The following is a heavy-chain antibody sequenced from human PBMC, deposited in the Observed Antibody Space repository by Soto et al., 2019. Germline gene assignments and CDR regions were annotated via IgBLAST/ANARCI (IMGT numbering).Heavy chain of an antibody. CDR1: GYSFSTYP. CDR2: IDADTGNT. Sequence: QVQLVQSGAEVKKPGASVKISCKASGYSFSTYPIHWVRQAPGQRLEWMGKIDADTGNTMSSQKFHDRVIITRDTSASTAYMELHSLGSEDTAVYYCARPIAPDENWYLDLWGRGTLVSVSS. CDR3: ARPIAPDENWYLDL. V-gene: IGHV1-3*01. D-gene: IGHD2-2*01. J-gene: IGHJ2*01.